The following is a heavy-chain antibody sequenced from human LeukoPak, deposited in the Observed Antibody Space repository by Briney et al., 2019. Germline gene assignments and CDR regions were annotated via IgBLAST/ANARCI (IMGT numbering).Heavy chain of an antibody. CDR2: RNEDGSEK. D-gene: IGHD3-3*01. J-gene: IGHJ4*02. Sequence: GGSLRLSRAASGFTFSSYWMCWVRQVPGKGLEWVANRNEDGSEKYYVDSVKGRFTISRDNAKNSLFLQMNSLRAEDTAVYYCAREGKSGYLKTHWGQGTLVTVSS. CDR1: GFTFSSYW. CDR3: AREGKSGYLKTH. V-gene: IGHV3-7*01.